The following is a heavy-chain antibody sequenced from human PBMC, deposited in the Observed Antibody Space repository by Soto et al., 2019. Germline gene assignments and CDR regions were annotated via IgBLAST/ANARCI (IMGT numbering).Heavy chain of an antibody. J-gene: IGHJ5*02. CDR2: INAGNGNT. CDR3: ASTQRELGYCSSTSCYGWFDP. CDR1: GYTFTSYA. D-gene: IGHD2-2*01. V-gene: IGHV1-3*01. Sequence: ASVKVSCKASGYTFTSYAMHWVRQAPGQRLEWMGWINAGNGNTKYSQKFQGRVTITRDTSASTAYMELSSLRSEDTAGYYCASTQRELGYCSSTSCYGWFDPWGQGTLVTVSS.